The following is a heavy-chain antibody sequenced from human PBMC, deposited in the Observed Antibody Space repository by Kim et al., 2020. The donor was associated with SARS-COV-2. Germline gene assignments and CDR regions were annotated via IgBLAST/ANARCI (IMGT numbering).Heavy chain of an antibody. Sequence: SETLSLTCAVYGGSFSGYYWSWIRQPPGKGLEWIGEINHSGSTNYNPSLKSRVTISVDTSKNQFSLKLSSVTAADTAVYYCARGHGWDTAAAGTGAFDIWGQGTMVTVSS. J-gene: IGHJ3*02. D-gene: IGHD6-13*01. V-gene: IGHV4-34*01. CDR2: INHSGST. CDR1: GGSFSGYY. CDR3: ARGHGWDTAAAGTGAFDI.